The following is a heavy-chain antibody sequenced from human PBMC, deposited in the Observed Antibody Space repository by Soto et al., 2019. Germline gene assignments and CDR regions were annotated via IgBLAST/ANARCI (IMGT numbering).Heavy chain of an antibody. D-gene: IGHD3-3*01. J-gene: IGHJ4*02. Sequence: SWAASGLTFSSYAMSWVRQAPGKGLEWVSHISNSGRSTKYADSVKGRFTISRDNSKNTLYLQMNSLRAEDTAIYYCAKDALAYYDFWSWGQGTLVTVSS. CDR3: AKDALAYYDFWS. V-gene: IGHV3-23*01. CDR2: ISNSGRST. CDR1: GLTFSSYA.